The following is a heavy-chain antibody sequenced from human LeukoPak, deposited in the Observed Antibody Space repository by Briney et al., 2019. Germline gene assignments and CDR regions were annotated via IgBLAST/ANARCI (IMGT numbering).Heavy chain of an antibody. CDR3: ARQIPDEHGYYQYYF. CDR1: GGYISSTSYL. CDR2: IYHGGRT. D-gene: IGHD3-22*01. Sequence: SETLSLTCTVSGGYISSTSYLWGWVRQPPGEGLEWIGSIYHGGRTFYNPSLKSRVTVSADTSKNHISLTVRSVTAADTAVYYRARQIPDEHGYYQYYFSGQGTLVTVSS. V-gene: IGHV4-39*01. J-gene: IGHJ4*02.